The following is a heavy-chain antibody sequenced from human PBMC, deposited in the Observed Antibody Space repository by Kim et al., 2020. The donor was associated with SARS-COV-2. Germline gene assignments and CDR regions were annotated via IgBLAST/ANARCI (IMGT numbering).Heavy chain of an antibody. J-gene: IGHJ5*02. V-gene: IGHV1-18*01. Sequence: ASVKVSCKAFGYTFTSYGISWVRQAPGQGLEWMGWISAYNGNTNYAQKLQGRVTMTTDTSTSTAYMELRSLRSDDTAVYYCARGGGYYYDSSDTGFDPWGQGTLVTVSS. CDR1: GYTFTSYG. CDR3: ARGGGYYYDSSDTGFDP. CDR2: ISAYNGNT. D-gene: IGHD3-22*01.